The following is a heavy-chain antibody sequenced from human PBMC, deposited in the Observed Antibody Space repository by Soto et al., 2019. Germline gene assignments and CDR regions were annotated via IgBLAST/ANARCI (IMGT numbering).Heavy chain of an antibody. CDR1: GGSISSYY. D-gene: IGHD2-21*02. CDR2: IYNPWST. J-gene: IGHJ6*02. V-gene: IGHV4-4*09. Sequence: QVQLQESGPGLVKPSETLSLTCTVSGGSISSYYWSWIRQPPGKGLEWIGCIYNPWSTNYNPSLKSRVTISVDTSKNQISLNLNSVTAADTAVYYCARAPLNCNGDWHLREGYYAMDVWGQGTTVTVSS. CDR3: ARAPLNCNGDWHLREGYYAMDV.